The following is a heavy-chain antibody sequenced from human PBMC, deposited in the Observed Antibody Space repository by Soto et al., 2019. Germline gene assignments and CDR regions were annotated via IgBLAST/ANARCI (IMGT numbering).Heavy chain of an antibody. D-gene: IGHD3-3*01. V-gene: IGHV3-48*03. CDR3: AVYDFWSGYSIGDSFDY. J-gene: IGHJ4*02. Sequence: DVQLVESGGGLVQPGGSLRLSCAASGFTFISYEMNWVRQAPGKGLEWVSYISASGSTISYADSVKGRFTISRDNAKNSLYLQMNSLRAEDTAMYYCAVYDFWSGYSIGDSFDYWGQVTLVTVSS. CDR1: GFTFISYE. CDR2: ISASGSTI.